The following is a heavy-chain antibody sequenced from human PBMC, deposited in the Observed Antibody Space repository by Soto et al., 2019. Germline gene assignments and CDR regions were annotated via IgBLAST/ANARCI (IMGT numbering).Heavy chain of an antibody. CDR2: IKEDGSEK. Sequence: GGSLRLSCAASGFTFSSYWMSWVRQAPGKGLEWVANIKEDGSEKSYVDSVKGRFTISRDNTKNSLFLQMSSLRADDTAVYYYARSQRNGAMDVWGQGTTVTVSS. CDR3: ARSQRNGAMDV. J-gene: IGHJ6*02. V-gene: IGHV3-7*01. CDR1: GFTFSSYW. D-gene: IGHD2-8*01.